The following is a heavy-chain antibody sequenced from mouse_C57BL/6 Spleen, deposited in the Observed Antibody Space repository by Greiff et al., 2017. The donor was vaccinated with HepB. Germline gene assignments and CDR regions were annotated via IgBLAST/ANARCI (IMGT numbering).Heavy chain of an antibody. V-gene: IGHV2-6*01. D-gene: IGHD3-2*02. J-gene: IGHJ3*01. CDR3: DSRHSSGFFAY. CDR1: GFSLTSYG. CDR2: IWGVGST. Sequence: VQLQQSGPGLVAPSQSLSITCTVSGFSLTSYGVDWVRQSPGKGLEWLGVIWGVGSTNYNSALKSRLSISKDNSKSQVFLKMNSLQTDDTAMYYCDSRHSSGFFAYWGQGTLVTVSA.